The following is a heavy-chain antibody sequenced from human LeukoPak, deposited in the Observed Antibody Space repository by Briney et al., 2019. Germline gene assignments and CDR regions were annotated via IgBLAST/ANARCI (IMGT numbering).Heavy chain of an antibody. CDR2: IYSGGDT. J-gene: IGHJ3*02. CDR1: GFVVRKNH. D-gene: IGHD6-13*01. CDR3: AREYSSSWLNDAFDI. Sequence: GGSLRLSCEASGFVVRKNHMGWVRQAPGKGLEWVSLIYSGGDTSYADSVKGRFTISRDRSKNTLYLQMNSLRAEDTAVYYCAREYSSSWLNDAFDIWGQGTMATVSS. V-gene: IGHV3-66*02.